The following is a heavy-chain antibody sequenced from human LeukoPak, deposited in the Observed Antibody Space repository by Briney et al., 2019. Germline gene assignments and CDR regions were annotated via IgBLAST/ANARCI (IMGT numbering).Heavy chain of an antibody. V-gene: IGHV1-69*01. CDR3: ARAGATVTSGFDY. CDR2: IIPIFGTA. D-gene: IGHD4-17*01. J-gene: IGHJ4*02. Sequence: GASVKVSCKASGGTFSSYAISWVRQAPGQGLELMGGIIPIFGTANYAQKFQGRVTITADEPTSTAYMELSSLRSEDTAVYYCARAGATVTSGFDYWGQGTLVTVSS. CDR1: GGTFSSYA.